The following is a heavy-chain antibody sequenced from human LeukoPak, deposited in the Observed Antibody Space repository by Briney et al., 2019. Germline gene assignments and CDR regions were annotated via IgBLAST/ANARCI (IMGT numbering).Heavy chain of an antibody. J-gene: IGHJ4*02. V-gene: IGHV5-51*01. CDR2: IYPGDSDT. Sequence: GGSLEISCKGSGCIFTNYWIGWVRQLPGKGLEWMGIIYPGDSDTRYSPSFQGQVTISVDKSINIASLQWSSLKPSDTAMYFCVRGPADLWFGETYYFDYWGQGTLVTVSS. CDR3: VRGPADLWFGETYYFDY. CDR1: GCIFTNYW. D-gene: IGHD3-10*01.